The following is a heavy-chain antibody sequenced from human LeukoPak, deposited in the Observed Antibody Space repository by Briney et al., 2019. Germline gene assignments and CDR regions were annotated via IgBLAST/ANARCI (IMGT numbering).Heavy chain of an antibody. CDR1: GFSVSNFY. CDR2: IQSGGNS. V-gene: IGHV3-53*01. D-gene: IGHD6-25*01. J-gene: IGHJ4*02. Sequence: AGSLRLSCAASGFSVSNFYMSWVRQAPGKGLEWVSLIQSGGNSYDADSVRGRFTISRDNSKNTVYLQMNSLRADDTALYYCARIYGGYALDYWAQGTLVTVSS. CDR3: ARIYGGYALDY.